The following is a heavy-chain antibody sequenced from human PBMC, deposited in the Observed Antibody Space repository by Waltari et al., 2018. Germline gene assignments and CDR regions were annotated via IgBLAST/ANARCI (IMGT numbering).Heavy chain of an antibody. CDR1: GFTFSIYS. Sequence: EVQLVESGGGLVPPGGSLRLSCSASGFTFSIYSMHWFRQAPGKGLEYVSAISPNGDSTYYADCVKGRFTISRDNSKNTVFLQMSSLRAEDTAVYYCVKRWSSSDVDYWGQGTLVTVSS. V-gene: IGHV3-64D*06. CDR3: VKRWSSSDVDY. CDR2: ISPNGDST. J-gene: IGHJ4*02. D-gene: IGHD2-15*01.